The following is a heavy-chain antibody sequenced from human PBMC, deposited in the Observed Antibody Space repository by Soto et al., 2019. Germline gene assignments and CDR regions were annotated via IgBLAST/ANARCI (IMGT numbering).Heavy chain of an antibody. J-gene: IGHJ4*02. D-gene: IGHD3-10*01. Sequence: QLQLQESGPGLVKPSETLSLTCTVSGGSISSSSYYWGWIRQPPGKGLEWIGSIYYSGSTYYNPSLKSRVNISVDTSKNHFSLKLSSVTAAGTAVYYCATGEATASDYWGQGTLVTVSS. CDR3: ATGEATASDY. CDR1: GGSISSSSYY. CDR2: IYYSGST. V-gene: IGHV4-39*02.